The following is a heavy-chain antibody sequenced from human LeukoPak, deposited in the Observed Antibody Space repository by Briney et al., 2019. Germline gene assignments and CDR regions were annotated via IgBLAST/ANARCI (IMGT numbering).Heavy chain of an antibody. Sequence: GDSVKVSCKASGYTFTSYGISWVRHAPGQGLEWMGWTSAYNGNTNYAQKLQGRVSMPTDTSTSTAYMELRSLRSGDTAVYYCARDGSGWLFDYWGQGNLVTVSS. D-gene: IGHD6-19*01. CDR1: GYTFTSYG. J-gene: IGHJ4*02. CDR3: ARDGSGWLFDY. V-gene: IGHV1-18*04. CDR2: TSAYNGNT.